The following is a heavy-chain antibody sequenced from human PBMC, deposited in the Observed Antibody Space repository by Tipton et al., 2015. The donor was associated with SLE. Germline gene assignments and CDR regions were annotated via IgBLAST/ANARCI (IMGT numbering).Heavy chain of an antibody. V-gene: IGHV1-18*01. J-gene: IGHJ6*03. Sequence: QLVQSGAEVKKPGASVKVSCKPSGYDFTRYGVAWIRQTPEQDLEWMGWISPYNGKKKYAQKVQGRVTMTTETSTSTAYMELRSLRSDDTAVYYCARMITCSGQSSSWCIDYYYMDVWGKGTTVTVSS. CDR2: ISPYNGKK. D-gene: IGHD6-13*01. CDR3: ARMITCSGQSSSWCIDYYYMDV. CDR1: GYDFTRYG.